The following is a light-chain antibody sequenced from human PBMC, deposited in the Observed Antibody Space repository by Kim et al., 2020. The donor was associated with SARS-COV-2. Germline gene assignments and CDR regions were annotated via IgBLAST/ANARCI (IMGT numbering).Light chain of an antibody. J-gene: IGKJ1*01. V-gene: IGKV3-20*01. CDR2: AAS. CDR1: QSVSSSY. Sequence: WSPGERATHTCRASQSVSSSYLTWYQQKPGQAPRLLSYAASSRATGIPDRFSGSESGAEFTLTISRLEPEDFAVYYCQQYGSSPTFGQGTKVDIK. CDR3: QQYGSSPT.